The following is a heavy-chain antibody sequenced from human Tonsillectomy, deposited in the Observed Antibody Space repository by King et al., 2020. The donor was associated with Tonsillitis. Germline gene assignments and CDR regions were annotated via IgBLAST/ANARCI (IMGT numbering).Heavy chain of an antibody. CDR1: GGSISNSSYY. V-gene: IGHV4-39*07. CDR3: ARQRFRGKPDY. Sequence: QLQESGPGLVKPSETLSLTCTVSGGSISNSSYYWGWIRQPPGKGLEWIGSIYYSGSTYYNPSLQSRVTISVDTSKNQFSLKLSSVTAADTAVYYCARQRFRGKPDYWGQGTLVTVSS. D-gene: IGHD2-21*01. J-gene: IGHJ4*02. CDR2: IYYSGST.